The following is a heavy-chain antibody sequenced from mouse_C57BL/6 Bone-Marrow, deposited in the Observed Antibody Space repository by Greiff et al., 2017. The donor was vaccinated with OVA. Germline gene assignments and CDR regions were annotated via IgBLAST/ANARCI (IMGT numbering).Heavy chain of an antibody. D-gene: IGHD1-3*01. CDR1: GFSLTSYG. CDR3: AKNLNYSGYWYFDV. V-gene: IGHV2-5*01. CDR2: IWRGGST. J-gene: IGHJ1*03. Sequence: QVQLQQSGPGLVQPSQSLSITCTVSGFSLTSYGVHWVRQSPGKGLEWLGVIWRGGSTDYNAAFMSRLSITKDNSKSQVFFKMNSLQADDTAIYYCAKNLNYSGYWYFDVWGTGTTVTVSS.